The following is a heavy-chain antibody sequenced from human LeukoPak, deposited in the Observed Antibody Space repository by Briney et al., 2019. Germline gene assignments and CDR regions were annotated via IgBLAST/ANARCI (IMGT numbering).Heavy chain of an antibody. CDR2: ISGSSGTI. J-gene: IGHJ4*02. V-gene: IGHV3-11*04. CDR3: ARRAARSPYFDY. D-gene: IGHD6-6*01. Sequence: GESLRLSCAASGFTFGDYYMSWIRQAPGKGLEWVSYISGSSGTIYYADSVKGRFTISRDNAENSLYLQLNSLRAGDTAVYYCARRAARSPYFDYWGQGTPVTVSS. CDR1: GFTFGDYY.